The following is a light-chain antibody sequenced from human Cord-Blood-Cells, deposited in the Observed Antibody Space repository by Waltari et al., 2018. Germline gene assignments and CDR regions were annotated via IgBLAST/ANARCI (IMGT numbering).Light chain of an antibody. CDR2: DVS. Sequence: QSALTQPASVSGSPGQSITISCTGTSSDVGGYNYVSWYQHHPGKAPKTTIYDVSNRPSGVSNRFSGSKSVNTASLTISGLQAEDEADYYCSSYTSSSTLVFGTGTKVTVL. CDR3: SSYTSSSTLV. J-gene: IGLJ1*01. CDR1: SSDVGGYNY. V-gene: IGLV2-14*03.